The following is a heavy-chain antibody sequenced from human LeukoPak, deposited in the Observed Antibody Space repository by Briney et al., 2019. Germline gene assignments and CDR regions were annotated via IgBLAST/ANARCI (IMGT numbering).Heavy chain of an antibody. CDR3: ARDNLYRGVRGVSRGAFDI. Sequence: SETLSLTCAVSGGSISSSSYYWGWIRQPPGKGLEWIGSIYYSGSTYYNPPLKSRVTISVDTSKNQFSLKLSSVTAADTAVYYCARDNLYRGVRGVSRGAFDIWGQGTMVTVSS. J-gene: IGHJ3*02. CDR1: GGSISSSSYY. V-gene: IGHV4-39*07. CDR2: IYYSGST. D-gene: IGHD3-10*01.